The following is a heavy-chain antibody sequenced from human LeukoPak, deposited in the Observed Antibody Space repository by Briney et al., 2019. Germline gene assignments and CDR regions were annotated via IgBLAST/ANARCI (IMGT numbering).Heavy chain of an antibody. D-gene: IGHD2-21*02. V-gene: IGHV4-34*01. Sequence: DPSETLSLTCAVYGGSFSGYYWSWIRQPPGKGLEWIGEINHSGSTNYNPSLKSRVTISVDTSKNQFSLKLSSVTAADTAVYYCASVLAYCGGDCYSDAFDIWGQGTMVTVSS. CDR2: INHSGST. J-gene: IGHJ3*02. CDR3: ASVLAYCGGDCYSDAFDI. CDR1: GGSFSGYY.